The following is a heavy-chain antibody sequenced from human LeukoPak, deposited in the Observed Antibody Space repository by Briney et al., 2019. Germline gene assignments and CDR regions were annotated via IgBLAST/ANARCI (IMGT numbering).Heavy chain of an antibody. CDR3: ARALRYDDSSGCYAY. Sequence: GASVKVSCKGSGYTFSGYYMHWVRQAPGQGLEWMGWINYNSGATNYAQALQGRVTMTRDTSITIFYMELSSLRSDDTAVYYCARALRYDDSSGCYAYWGQGTLVTVSS. V-gene: IGHV1-2*02. CDR1: GYTFSGYY. D-gene: IGHD3-22*01. J-gene: IGHJ4*02. CDR2: INYNSGAT.